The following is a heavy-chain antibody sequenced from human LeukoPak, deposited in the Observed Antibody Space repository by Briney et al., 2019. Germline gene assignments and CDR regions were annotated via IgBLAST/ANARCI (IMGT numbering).Heavy chain of an antibody. CDR2: ISYDGSNK. CDR1: GFTFSSYA. D-gene: IGHD4-17*01. V-gene: IGHV3-30-3*01. CDR3: AREWRTTVIMYYFDY. J-gene: IGHJ4*02. Sequence: PGRSLRLSCAASGFTFSSYAMHWVRQAPGKGLEWVAVISYDGSNKYYADSVKGRFTISRDNSKNTLYLQMNSLRAEDTAVYYCAREWRTTVIMYYFDYWGQGTLVTVSS.